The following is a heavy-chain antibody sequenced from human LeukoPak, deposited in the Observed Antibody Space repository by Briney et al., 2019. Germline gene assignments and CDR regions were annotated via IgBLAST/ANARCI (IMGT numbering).Heavy chain of an antibody. Sequence: SETLSLTCSVSGYSISTAYYWGWIRQPPGQGLEWIGSVLRTGNTHYRSCLKSRVTIAVDTSTNQFSLQLRSVTAADTAIYYCATDPHPNWNSLLHDNWGQGTLVTVSS. J-gene: IGHJ4*02. V-gene: IGHV4-38-2*02. CDR2: VLRTGNT. CDR3: ATDPHPNWNSLLHDN. D-gene: IGHD1-7*01. CDR1: GYSISTAYY.